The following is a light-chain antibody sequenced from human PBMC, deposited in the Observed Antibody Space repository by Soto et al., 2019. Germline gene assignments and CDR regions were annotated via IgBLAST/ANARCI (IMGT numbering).Light chain of an antibody. CDR3: QQYGSSPIT. Sequence: DIQMTQSPSTLSASLGDRVTITCRASQSIKNWLAWYQQKPGEAPKLLIYKASTLESGVPSRFSGSGSGTDFTLTISRLEPEDFAVYYCQQYGSSPITFGQGTRLEIK. J-gene: IGKJ5*01. CDR2: KAS. CDR1: QSIKNW. V-gene: IGKV1-5*03.